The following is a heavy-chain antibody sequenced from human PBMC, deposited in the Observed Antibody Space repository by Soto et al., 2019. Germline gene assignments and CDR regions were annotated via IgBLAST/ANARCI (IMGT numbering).Heavy chain of an antibody. V-gene: IGHV3-33*01. J-gene: IGHJ6*02. Sequence: GGSLRLSCAASGFTFSSYGMHWVRQAPGKGLEWVAVIWYDGSNKYYADSVKGRFTISRDNSKNTLYLQMNSLRAEDTAVYYCARHPLQLNGNYYGMDVWGQGTTVTVSS. CDR1: GFTFSSYG. CDR2: IWYDGSNK. D-gene: IGHD1-1*01. CDR3: ARHPLQLNGNYYGMDV.